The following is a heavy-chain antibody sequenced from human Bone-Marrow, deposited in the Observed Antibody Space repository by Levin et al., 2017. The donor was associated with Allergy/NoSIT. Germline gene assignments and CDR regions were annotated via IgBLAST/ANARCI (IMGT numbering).Heavy chain of an antibody. V-gene: IGHV1-69*13. J-gene: IGHJ4*02. Sequence: SVKVSCKGSGGTFNRYGISWVRQAPGQGLEWMGGIIPMFGKTTYSQKFQGGVTITADASTSTSYLELSSLRFEDTAVYYCARTPAMMVEYYFDYWGQGTLVTVSS. CDR3: ARTPAMMVEYYFDY. D-gene: IGHD3-22*01. CDR1: GGTFNRYG. CDR2: IIPMFGKT.